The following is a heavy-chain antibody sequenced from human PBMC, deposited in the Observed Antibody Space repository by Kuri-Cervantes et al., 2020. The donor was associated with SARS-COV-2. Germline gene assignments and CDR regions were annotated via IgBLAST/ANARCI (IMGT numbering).Heavy chain of an antibody. Sequence: ASVKVSCKASEYTFTAYFIHWVRQAPGQGLEWMGWINPNSGGTNYAQKFQGRVTMTRDTSISTAYMELSRLRSDDTAVYYCARACSSTSCYFSEFDYWGQGTLVTVSS. CDR3: ARACSSTSCYFSEFDY. CDR1: EYTFTAYF. CDR2: INPNSGGT. D-gene: IGHD2-2*01. V-gene: IGHV1-2*02. J-gene: IGHJ4*02.